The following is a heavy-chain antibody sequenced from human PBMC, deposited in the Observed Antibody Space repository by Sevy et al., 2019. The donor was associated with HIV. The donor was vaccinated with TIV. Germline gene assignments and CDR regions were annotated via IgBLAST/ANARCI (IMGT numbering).Heavy chain of an antibody. V-gene: IGHV4-30-4*01. J-gene: IGHJ6*02. Sequence: SETLSLTCTVSGGSISSGDYYWSWIRQPPGKGLEWIGYIYYSGSTYYNPSLKSRVTISVDTSKNQFSLKLSSVTAADTAVYYYARDKRGRGGGRATSPYGMDVWGQGTTVTVSS. CDR3: ARDKRGRGGGRATSPYGMDV. CDR2: IYYSGST. CDR1: GGSISSGDYY. D-gene: IGHD2-15*01.